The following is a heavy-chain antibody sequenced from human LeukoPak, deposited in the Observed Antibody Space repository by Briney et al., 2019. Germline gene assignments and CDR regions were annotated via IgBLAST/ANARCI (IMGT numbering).Heavy chain of an antibody. CDR1: GGSISSYY. CDR3: ASQYSSGGDY. J-gene: IGHJ4*02. CDR2: IYYSGST. V-gene: IGHV4-59*08. Sequence: SETLSLTCTVPGGSISSYYWSWIRQPPGKGLEWIGYIYYSGSTNYNPSLKSRVTISVDTSKNQFSLKLSSVTAADTAVYYCASQYSSGGDYWGQGTLVTVSS. D-gene: IGHD6-19*01.